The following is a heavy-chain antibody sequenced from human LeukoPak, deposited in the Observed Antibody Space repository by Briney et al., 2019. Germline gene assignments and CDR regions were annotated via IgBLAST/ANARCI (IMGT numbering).Heavy chain of an antibody. CDR1: GFTFNNYW. CDR2: IQQVGSEK. CDR3: ARGQLLDY. D-gene: IGHD2-2*01. Sequence: GGSLRLSCAASGFTFNNYWMSWVRQAPGKGLEWVANIQQVGSEKYCVDSVKGRFTISRDNAKNSLFLQMNSLRAEDTAVYFCARGQLLDYWGQGTLVTVSS. J-gene: IGHJ4*02. V-gene: IGHV3-7*01.